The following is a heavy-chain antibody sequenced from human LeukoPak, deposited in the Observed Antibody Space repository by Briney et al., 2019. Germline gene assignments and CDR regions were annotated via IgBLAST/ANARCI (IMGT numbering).Heavy chain of an antibody. CDR3: ARDADRWSGYYETYYYYMDV. CDR1: GFTFSSYA. V-gene: IGHV3-30*04. CDR2: ISYDGSNK. Sequence: PGGSLRLSCAASGFTFSSYAMHWVRQAPGKGLEWVAVISYDGSNKYYADSVKGRFTICRDNSKNTLYLQMNSLRAEDTAVYYCARDADRWSGYYETYYYYMDVWGKGTTVTVSS. D-gene: IGHD3-3*01. J-gene: IGHJ6*03.